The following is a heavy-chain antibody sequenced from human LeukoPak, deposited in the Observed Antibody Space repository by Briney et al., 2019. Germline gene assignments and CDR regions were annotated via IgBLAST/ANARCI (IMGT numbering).Heavy chain of an antibody. Sequence: GGSLRLSCAASGFTFSNLWMSWVRQAPGKGLKWVANIKQDGSERYYVDSVKGRFTISRDNAQNSLYLQMNSLRAEDTAIYYCATSTAAAGTDWGQGTLVTVS. V-gene: IGHV3-7*03. J-gene: IGHJ4*02. D-gene: IGHD6-13*01. CDR2: IKQDGSER. CDR1: GFTFSNLW. CDR3: ATSTAAAGTD.